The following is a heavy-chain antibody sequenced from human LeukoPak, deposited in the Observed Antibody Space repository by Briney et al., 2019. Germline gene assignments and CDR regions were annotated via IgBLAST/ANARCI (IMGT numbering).Heavy chain of an antibody. J-gene: IGHJ4*02. D-gene: IGHD6-13*01. Sequence: PGGSLRLSCAASGFTFSSYSMNWVRQAPGKGLEWVSSISSSSSYIYYADSVKGRFTISRDNAKNSLYLQMNSLRAEDTAVYYCARVFSSSWETPAGFDYWGQGTLVTVSS. CDR1: GFTFSSYS. V-gene: IGHV3-21*01. CDR2: ISSSSSYI. CDR3: ARVFSSSWETPAGFDY.